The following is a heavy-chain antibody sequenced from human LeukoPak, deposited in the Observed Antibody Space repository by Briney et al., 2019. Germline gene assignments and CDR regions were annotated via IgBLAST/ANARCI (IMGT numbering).Heavy chain of an antibody. CDR1: GFTLSSYS. V-gene: IGHV3-48*02. J-gene: IGHJ4*02. CDR3: ARDGAPMVRALNM. Sequence: GGSLRLSCTASGFTLSSYSMNWVRQAPGKGLEWLSYITGSSGSIYYADSVKGRFTISRDNAKNSLYLQMNSLRDEDTAVYYCARDGAPMVRALNMWGQGTLVTVSS. D-gene: IGHD3-10*01. CDR2: ITGSSGSI.